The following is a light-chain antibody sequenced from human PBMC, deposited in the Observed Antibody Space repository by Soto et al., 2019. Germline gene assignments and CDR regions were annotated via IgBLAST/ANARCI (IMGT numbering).Light chain of an antibody. CDR1: QSISSW. V-gene: IGKV1-5*01. CDR3: LQHNSYPRT. Sequence: EIQMTQSPSTLSASVGDRVTITCLASQSISSWLAWYQQKPGKAPKLLIYDASSLQSGVPSRFSGSGSGTDFTLTISSLQPEDFATYYCLQHNSYPRTVGQGTQVEIK. J-gene: IGKJ1*01. CDR2: DAS.